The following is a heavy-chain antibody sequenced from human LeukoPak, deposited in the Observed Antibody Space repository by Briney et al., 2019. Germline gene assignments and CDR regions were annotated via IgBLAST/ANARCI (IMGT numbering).Heavy chain of an antibody. Sequence: ASAKVSSKASLYTFTRYVVSTVRHAPEQRLESMGRISAYNDITNYAQKLQGRVTMTTDTSTSTGYRALRSLRSDDTAVYYCARAGTPTDIVVVVAATGGNWFDPWGQGTLVTVSS. CDR1: LYTFTRYV. D-gene: IGHD2-15*01. CDR2: ISAYNDIT. J-gene: IGHJ5*02. V-gene: IGHV1-18*01. CDR3: ARAGTPTDIVVVVAATGGNWFDP.